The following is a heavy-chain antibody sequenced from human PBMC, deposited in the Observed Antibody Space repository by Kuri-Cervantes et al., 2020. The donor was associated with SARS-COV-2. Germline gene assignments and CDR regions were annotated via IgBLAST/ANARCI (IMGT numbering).Heavy chain of an antibody. J-gene: IGHJ6*02. CDR1: GGSISSGDYY. CDR2: IYYSGST. V-gene: IGHV4-30-4*01. D-gene: IGHD3-3*02. CDR3: ARVGPFLEWLADYYYGMDV. Sequence: SETLSLTCTVSGGSISSGDYYWSWIRQPPGKGLEWIGYIYYSGSTYYNPSLKSRVTISVDTSKNQFSPKLSSVTAAGTAVYYCARVGPFLEWLADYYYGMDVWGQGTMVTVSS.